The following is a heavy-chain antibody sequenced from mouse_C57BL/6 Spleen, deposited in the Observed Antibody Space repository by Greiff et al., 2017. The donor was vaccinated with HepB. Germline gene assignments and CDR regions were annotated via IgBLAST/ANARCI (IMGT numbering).Heavy chain of an antibody. CDR2: ISDGGSYT. J-gene: IGHJ3*01. Sequence: EVQVVESGGGLVKPGGSLKLSCAASGFTFSSYAMSWVRQTPEKRLEWVATISDGGSYTYYPDNVKGRFTISRDNAKNNLYLQMSHLKSEDTAMYYCARDRKVTGGFAYWGQGTLVTVSA. V-gene: IGHV5-4*01. CDR3: ARDRKVTGGFAY. D-gene: IGHD2-2*01. CDR1: GFTFSSYA.